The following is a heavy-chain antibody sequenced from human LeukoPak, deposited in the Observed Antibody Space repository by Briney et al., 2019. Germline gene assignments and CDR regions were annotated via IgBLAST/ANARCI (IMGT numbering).Heavy chain of an antibody. Sequence: GGFLRLSCAASGFIFSAFGMHWVRQAPGKGLEWVAVIWKDGSNEFYADSVRGRFTISRDNSKNTLFLQMNSLRPEDTAVYYCTALTGAMDVWGKGTTVIVSS. CDR3: TALTGAMDV. CDR2: IWKDGSNE. CDR1: GFIFSAFG. J-gene: IGHJ6*04. V-gene: IGHV3-33*08.